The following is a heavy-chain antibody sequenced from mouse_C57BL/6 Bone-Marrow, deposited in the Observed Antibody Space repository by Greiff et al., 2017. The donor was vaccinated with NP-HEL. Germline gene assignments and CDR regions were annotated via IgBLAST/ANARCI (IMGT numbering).Heavy chain of an antibody. J-gene: IGHJ1*03. CDR1: GYTFTSYW. D-gene: IGHD1-1*01. Sequence: VQLQQPGAELVMPGASVKLSCKASGYTFTSYWMHWVKQRPGQGLEWIGEFDPSDSYTNYNQKFKGKSTLTVDKSSSTAYMQLSSLTSEDSAVYYCARETTVVDQDWYFDVWGTGTTVTVSS. CDR3: ARETTVVDQDWYFDV. V-gene: IGHV1-69*01. CDR2: FDPSDSYT.